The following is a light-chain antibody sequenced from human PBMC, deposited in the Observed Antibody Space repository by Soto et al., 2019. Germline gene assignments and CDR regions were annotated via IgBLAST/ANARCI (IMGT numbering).Light chain of an antibody. V-gene: IGKV3-15*01. Sequence: EIVMTLSPSTLSVSPGERATLSCRASQRVNINLAWYQQKPGQAPRLLIYGASTRATGIPARFSGSGSGTEFTLTISSLQSEDFGVYYCQQYNNWPRTFGQGTKVDIK. CDR1: QRVNIN. CDR2: GAS. CDR3: QQYNNWPRT. J-gene: IGKJ1*01.